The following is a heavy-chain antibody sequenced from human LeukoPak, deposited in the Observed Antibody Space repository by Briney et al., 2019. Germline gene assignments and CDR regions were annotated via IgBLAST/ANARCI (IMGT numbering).Heavy chain of an antibody. J-gene: IGHJ4*02. CDR3: AKDRGRRSYDAVDY. V-gene: IGHV3-33*06. CDR1: GFTFSIYG. Sequence: GRSLRLSCAASGFTFSIYGMHWVRQAPGKGLEWVSVIWYDGSNKYYADSVKGRFTISRDNSKNTLYLEMNSLRAEDMAVYYCAKDRGRRSYDAVDYWGQGTPVTVSS. D-gene: IGHD1-26*01. CDR2: IWYDGSNK.